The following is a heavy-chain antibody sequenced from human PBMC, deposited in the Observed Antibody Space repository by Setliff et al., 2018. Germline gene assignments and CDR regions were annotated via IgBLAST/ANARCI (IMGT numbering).Heavy chain of an antibody. V-gene: IGHV5-51*01. Sequence: GESLKISCKGSGYNYINYWIGWVRQMPGKGLEWMGIIYPSDSDIRYSPSFQGQVTISADKTLSTAYLQWSSLKASATAIYYCARRAAAHDWFDPWGQGTLVTVSS. CDR1: GYNYINYW. CDR3: ARRAAAHDWFDP. CDR2: IYPSDSDI. D-gene: IGHD2-15*01. J-gene: IGHJ5*02.